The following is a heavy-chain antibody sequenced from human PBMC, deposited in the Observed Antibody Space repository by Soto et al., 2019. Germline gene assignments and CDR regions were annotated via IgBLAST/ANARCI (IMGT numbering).Heavy chain of an antibody. J-gene: IGHJ5*02. CDR1: GGSFSSSSYF. V-gene: IGHV4-39*01. D-gene: IGHD2-2*01. CDR2: ISYSGST. CDR3: ASTGRFAAIELWWFDP. Sequence: SETLSLTCPVSGGSFSSSSYFWAWIRQPPGKGLEWIGSISYSGSTYYNPSLKSRVTISVDTSKNQFSVKLNSVTAADTAVYYCASTGRFAAIELWWFDPWGRGTLVTVSS.